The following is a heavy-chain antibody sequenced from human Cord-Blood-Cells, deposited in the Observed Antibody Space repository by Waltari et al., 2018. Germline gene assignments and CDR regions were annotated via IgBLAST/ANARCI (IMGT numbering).Heavy chain of an antibody. D-gene: IGHD6-13*01. CDR1: GGTFSGYY. V-gene: IGHV4-34*01. Sequence: QVQLQQWGAGLLKSSATRSLPCAVYGGTFSGYYWGWIRQPPWEGLEWIGEINHTGSTNYNPSLKSRVNISVDTSKNQFSLKLSSVTAADTAVYYCARVVRTDSSSNWFDPWGQGTLVTVSS. CDR2: INHTGST. CDR3: ARVVRTDSSSNWFDP. J-gene: IGHJ5*02.